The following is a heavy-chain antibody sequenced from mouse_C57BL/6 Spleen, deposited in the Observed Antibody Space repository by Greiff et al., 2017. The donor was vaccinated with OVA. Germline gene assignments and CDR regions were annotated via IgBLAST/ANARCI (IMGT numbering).Heavy chain of an antibody. V-gene: IGHV7-1*01. CDR1: GFTFSDFY. CDR2: SRNKANDYTT. CDR3: ARDAGAYFDY. Sequence: EVQGVESGGGLVQSGRSLRLSCATSGFTFSDFYMEWVRQAPGKGLEWIAASRNKANDYTTEYSASVKGRFIVSRDTSQSILYLQMNALRAEDTAIYYCARDAGAYFDYWGQGTTLTVSS. J-gene: IGHJ2*01.